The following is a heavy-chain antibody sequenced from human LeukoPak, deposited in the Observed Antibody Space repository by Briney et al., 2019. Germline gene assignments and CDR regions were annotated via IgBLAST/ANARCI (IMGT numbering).Heavy chain of an antibody. CDR1: GFTFSSYA. V-gene: IGHV3-20*01. D-gene: IGHD3-22*01. CDR2: INWNGGST. CDR3: ARDSSGTNYYDSSGYTRLGWFDP. Sequence: PGGSLRLSCAASGFTFSSYAMSWVRQAPGKGLEWVSGINWNGGSTGYADSVKGRFTISRDNAKNSLYLQMNSLRAEDTALYHCARDSSGTNYYDSSGYTRLGWFDPWGQGTLVTVSS. J-gene: IGHJ5*02.